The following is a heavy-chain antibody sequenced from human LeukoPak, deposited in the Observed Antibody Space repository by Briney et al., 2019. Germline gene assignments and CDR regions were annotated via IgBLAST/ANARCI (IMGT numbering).Heavy chain of an antibody. CDR1: GGSISSGSYY. Sequence: PSQTLSLTCTVSGGSISSGSYYWSWIRQPAGKGLEWIGRMYTSGSTNYSPSLKSRVTISVDTSKNQFSLKLSSVTAADTAVYYCARGGGYCSGGSCYSSFDYWGQGTLVTVSS. D-gene: IGHD2-15*01. J-gene: IGHJ4*02. CDR2: MYTSGST. V-gene: IGHV4-61*02. CDR3: ARGGGYCSGGSCYSSFDY.